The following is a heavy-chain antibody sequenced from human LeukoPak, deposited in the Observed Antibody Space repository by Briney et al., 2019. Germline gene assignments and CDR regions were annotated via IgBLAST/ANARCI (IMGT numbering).Heavy chain of an antibody. CDR3: ARVEYYYDSSGYSYNWFDP. Sequence: SETLSLTCTVSGGSISSYYWSWIRQPAGKGLEWIGRIYTSGSTNYNPSLKSRVTMSVDTSKNQFSLKLSSVTAADTAVYYCARVEYYYDSSGYSYNWFDPWGQGTLVTVSS. D-gene: IGHD3-22*01. J-gene: IGHJ5*02. CDR1: GGSISSYY. CDR2: IYTSGST. V-gene: IGHV4-4*07.